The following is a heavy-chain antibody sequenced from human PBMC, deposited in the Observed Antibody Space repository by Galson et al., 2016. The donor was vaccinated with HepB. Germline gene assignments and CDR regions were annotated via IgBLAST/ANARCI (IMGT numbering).Heavy chain of an antibody. Sequence: SLRLSCAGSGFTFSHAWLNWARQAPGKGLEWVGRIKSKGDGETTDYAAPVKGRFTVSRDDSKNTLYLQMNSLKTEDTAVYHCTTSVGANEFDYWGRGTLVTVSS. V-gene: IGHV3-15*07. CDR1: GFTFSHAW. CDR3: TTSVGANEFDY. J-gene: IGHJ4*02. CDR2: IKSKGDGETT. D-gene: IGHD1-26*01.